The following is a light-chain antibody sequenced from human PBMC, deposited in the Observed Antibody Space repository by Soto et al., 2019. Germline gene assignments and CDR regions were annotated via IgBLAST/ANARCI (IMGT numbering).Light chain of an antibody. V-gene: IGLV2-14*01. Sequence: SALTQPASVSGSPGQSITISCTGTSSDVGGYNYVSWYQQHPGKAPKLMIYEVSNRPSGVSNRFSGAKSGNTASLTISGLQAEDEAAYYCSSYTSSSTYVFGTGTKVTVL. J-gene: IGLJ1*01. CDR1: SSDVGGYNY. CDR3: SSYTSSSTYV. CDR2: EVS.